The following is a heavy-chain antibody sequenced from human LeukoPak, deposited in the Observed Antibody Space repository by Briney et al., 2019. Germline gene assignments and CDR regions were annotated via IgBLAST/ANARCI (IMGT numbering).Heavy chain of an antibody. Sequence: CLRLSCTASGVTFSKNDMHCGRETPRKRLGSVSGLSYDGRNTYYAESVKSRFTISRDNTKNKLYLQLNSLRAEDTAMYYCAKEVGVTRVEHYWGQGTLVTVSS. J-gene: IGHJ4*02. CDR2: LSYDGRNT. CDR1: GVTFSKND. CDR3: AKEVGVTRVEHY. D-gene: IGHD1-26*01. V-gene: IGHV3-30*18.